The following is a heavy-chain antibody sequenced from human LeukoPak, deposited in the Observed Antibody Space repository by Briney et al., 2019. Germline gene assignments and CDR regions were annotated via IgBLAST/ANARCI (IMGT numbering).Heavy chain of an antibody. D-gene: IGHD6-19*01. V-gene: IGHV3-74*01. Sequence: GGSLRLSCAASELTFNSNWMHWVRQAPGKGLVWVSRINSDGSTTNYADSVKGRFTISRDNAKNTLYLQTNSLRAEDTAVYYCTSYTSGWNWGQGTLVTVSS. J-gene: IGHJ4*02. CDR3: TSYTSGWN. CDR1: ELTFNSNW. CDR2: INSDGSTT.